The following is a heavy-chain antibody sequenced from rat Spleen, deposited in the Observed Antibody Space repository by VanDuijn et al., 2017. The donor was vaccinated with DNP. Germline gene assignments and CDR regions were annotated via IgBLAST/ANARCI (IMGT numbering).Heavy chain of an antibody. V-gene: IGHV5-29*01. CDR2: ISYNGGSP. CDR1: GFTFSSYG. D-gene: IGHD3-8*01. J-gene: IGHJ4*01. Sequence: EVQLVESGGGLVQPGRSLKLSCEASGFTFSSYGMAWVRQAPTKGLEWVATISYNGGSPYYRDSVKGRFTISRDNAQSTLYLQMDSLRSEDTATYYCARHRTIMPYYYAMDAWGQGASVTVSS. CDR3: ARHRTIMPYYYAMDA.